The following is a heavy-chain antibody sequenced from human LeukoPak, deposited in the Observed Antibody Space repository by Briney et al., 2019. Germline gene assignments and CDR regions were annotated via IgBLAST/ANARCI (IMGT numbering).Heavy chain of an antibody. Sequence: GGSLRLSCAASGFTFSDYYMSWIRQAPGKGLEWVSYISSSGSTIYYADSVKGRFTISRDNAKNSLYLQMNSLRAEDTAVYYCARVRPDYDFWSGYYTFPNMFDYYYYYMDVWGKGTTVTVSS. CDR3: ARVRPDYDFWSGYYTFPNMFDYYYYYMDV. V-gene: IGHV3-11*01. D-gene: IGHD3-3*01. CDR2: ISSSGSTI. J-gene: IGHJ6*03. CDR1: GFTFSDYY.